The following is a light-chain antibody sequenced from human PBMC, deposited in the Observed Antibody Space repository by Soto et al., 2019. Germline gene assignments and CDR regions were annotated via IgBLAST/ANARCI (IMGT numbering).Light chain of an antibody. CDR3: SSYTSSGTDV. V-gene: IGLV2-14*03. Sequence: QSVLTQPASVSGSPGQSITISCTGTSSDVGGYNYVSWYQQHPGKAPKLMIYDVSNRPSGVSYRFSGSKSGNTASLTISGLQAEDEGDLYCSSYTSSGTDVFGTGTKVTV. CDR1: SSDVGGYNY. CDR2: DVS. J-gene: IGLJ1*01.